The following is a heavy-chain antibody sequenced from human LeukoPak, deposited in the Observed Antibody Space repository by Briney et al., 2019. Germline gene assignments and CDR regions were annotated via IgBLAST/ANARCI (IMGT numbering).Heavy chain of an antibody. D-gene: IGHD3-10*01. J-gene: IGHJ4*02. CDR1: GDSISTYY. Sequence: SETLSLTCTVSGDSISTYYWSWIRQPPGKGLEWIGYIYYRVTSDYNPSLKSRVTMSVDMSTRQISLKLSSVTAADTAVSYCARAVGGDGSGSLWGPGTLVTVSS. CDR2: IYYRVTS. V-gene: IGHV4-59*01. CDR3: ARAVGGDGSGSL.